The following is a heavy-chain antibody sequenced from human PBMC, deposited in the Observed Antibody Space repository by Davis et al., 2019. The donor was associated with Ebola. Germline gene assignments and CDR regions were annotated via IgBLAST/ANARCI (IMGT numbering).Heavy chain of an antibody. Sequence: SCKASGYTFTGYYMHWVRQAPGKGLEWVSYISSSSSTIYYADSVKGRFTISRDNAKNTLYLQMNSLRAEDTAVYYCAKAGIVEMATITGYWGQGTLVTVSS. CDR1: GYTFTGYY. CDR3: AKAGIVEMATITGY. D-gene: IGHD5-24*01. CDR2: ISSSSSTI. J-gene: IGHJ4*02. V-gene: IGHV3-48*01.